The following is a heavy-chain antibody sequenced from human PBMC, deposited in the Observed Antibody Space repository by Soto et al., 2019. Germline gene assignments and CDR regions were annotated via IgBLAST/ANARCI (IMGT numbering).Heavy chain of an antibody. CDR1: GYSFTSYW. CDR3: ASAGSGYLVY. V-gene: IGHV5-10-1*01. Sequence: GESLKISCKGSGYSFTSYWISWVRQMPGKGLEWMGRIDPSDSYTNYSPSFQGHVTISADKSISTTYLQWSSLKASDTAMYYCASAGSGYLVYWGQGTLVTVSS. D-gene: IGHD3-22*01. CDR2: IDPSDSYT. J-gene: IGHJ4*02.